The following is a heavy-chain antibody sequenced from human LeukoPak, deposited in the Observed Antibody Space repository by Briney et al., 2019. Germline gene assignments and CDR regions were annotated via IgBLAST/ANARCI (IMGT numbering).Heavy chain of an antibody. CDR1: GGSISSSSYY. Sequence: SSETLSLTCTVSGGSISSSSYYWGWIRQPPGKGLEWIGSIYYSGSTYYNSSLKSRVTISVDTSKNRFSLKLSSVTAADTAVYYCARRYQLLYFDYWGQGTLVTVSS. V-gene: IGHV4-39*01. J-gene: IGHJ4*02. D-gene: IGHD2-2*01. CDR3: ARRYQLLYFDY. CDR2: IYYSGST.